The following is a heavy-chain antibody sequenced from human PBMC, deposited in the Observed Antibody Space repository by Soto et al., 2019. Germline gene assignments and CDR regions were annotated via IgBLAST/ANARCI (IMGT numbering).Heavy chain of an antibody. Sequence: TLSLTCNVSGASINTGGYYWSWIRQPPGKGLEWIGYIYYSGSTYYNPSLKSRVTISVDTSKNQFSLKLSSVTAADTAVYYCARDVGYSYGYGKEYFDYWGQGTLVTVSS. CDR2: IYYSGST. CDR1: GASINTGGYY. V-gene: IGHV4-30-4*01. J-gene: IGHJ4*02. CDR3: ARDVGYSYGYGKEYFDY. D-gene: IGHD5-18*01.